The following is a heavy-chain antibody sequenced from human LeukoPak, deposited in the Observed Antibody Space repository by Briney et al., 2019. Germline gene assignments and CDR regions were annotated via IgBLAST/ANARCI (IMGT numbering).Heavy chain of an antibody. J-gene: IGHJ4*02. CDR3: AILPGYSSGWYEVNY. CDR1: GFTFSSYA. D-gene: IGHD6-13*01. V-gene: IGHV3-23*01. Sequence: GGSLRLSCAASGFTFSSYAMSWVRQAPGKGLEWVSGISDSGGSTYYADSVKGRFTISRDNSRNTLYLQMNSPRAEDTAVYYCAILPGYSSGWYEVNYWGQGTLVTVSS. CDR2: ISDSGGST.